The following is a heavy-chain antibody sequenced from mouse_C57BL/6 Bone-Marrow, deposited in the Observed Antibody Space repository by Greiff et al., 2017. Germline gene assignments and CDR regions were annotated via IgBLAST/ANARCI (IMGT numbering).Heavy chain of an antibody. Sequence: EVQRVESGGGLVKPGGSLKLSCAASGFTFSSYAMSWVRQTPEKRLEWVATISDGGSYTYYPDNVKGRSTISRDNAKNNLYLQMSHLKSEDTAMYYCARVLGRRYAMDYWGQGTSVTVSS. V-gene: IGHV5-4*01. CDR3: ARVLGRRYAMDY. D-gene: IGHD4-1*01. CDR1: GFTFSSYA. CDR2: ISDGGSYT. J-gene: IGHJ4*01.